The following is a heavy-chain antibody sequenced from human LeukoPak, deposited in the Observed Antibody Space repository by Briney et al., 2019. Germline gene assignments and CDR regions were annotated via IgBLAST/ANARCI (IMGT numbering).Heavy chain of an antibody. D-gene: IGHD3-22*01. CDR3: AGSVYYDSSGGVVY. V-gene: IGHV4-39*07. CDR2: IYYSGST. Sequence: SETLSLTCTVSGGSISSSSYYWGWIRQPPGKGLEWIGSIYYSGSTYYNPSLKSRVTISVDTSKNQFSLKLSSVTAADTAVYYCAGSVYYDSSGGVVYWGQGTLVTVSS. CDR1: GGSISSSSYY. J-gene: IGHJ4*02.